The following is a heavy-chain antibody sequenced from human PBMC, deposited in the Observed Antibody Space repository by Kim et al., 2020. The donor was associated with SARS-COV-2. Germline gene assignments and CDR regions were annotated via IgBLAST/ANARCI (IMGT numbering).Heavy chain of an antibody. CDR3: ARGKAGWYFDL. V-gene: IGHV1-3*01. Sequence: TKYSQKFQGRVTITRDTSASTAYMELSSLRSEDTAVYYCARGKAGWYFDLWGRGTLVTVSS. CDR2: T. J-gene: IGHJ2*01.